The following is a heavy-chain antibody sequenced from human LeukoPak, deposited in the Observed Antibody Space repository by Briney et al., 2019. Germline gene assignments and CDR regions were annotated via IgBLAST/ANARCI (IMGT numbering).Heavy chain of an antibody. J-gene: IGHJ4*02. Sequence: SETLSLTCTVSGGSINTYYWSWIRQPPGKGLEWIGYISYSWTTKYNPSLESRVTITIDTSKNQFSLKLSSVTAADTAVYYCAREGYDSNIYYKADYWGQGTLVTVSS. CDR3: AREGYDSNIYYKADY. CDR2: ISYSWTT. V-gene: IGHV4-59*01. CDR1: GGSINTYY. D-gene: IGHD3-22*01.